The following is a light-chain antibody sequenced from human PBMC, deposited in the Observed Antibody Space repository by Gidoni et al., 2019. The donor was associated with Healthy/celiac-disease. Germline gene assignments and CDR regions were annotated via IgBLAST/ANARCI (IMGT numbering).Light chain of an antibody. V-gene: IGKV1-27*01. CDR1: QGISNY. Sequence: DIQLTQSPSSLSASVGDRVTITCRASQGISNYLAWYQQKPGKVPKLLIYAAPTLQSGVPSRFSGSGSGTDFTLTISSLQPEDVATYYCQKYNSASCTFGQGTKVEIK. J-gene: IGKJ1*01. CDR2: AAP. CDR3: QKYNSASCT.